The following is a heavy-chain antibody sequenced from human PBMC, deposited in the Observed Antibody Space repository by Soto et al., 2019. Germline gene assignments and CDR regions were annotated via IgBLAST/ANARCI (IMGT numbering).Heavy chain of an antibody. V-gene: IGHV4-30-4*01. CDR1: GGSISSGDYY. CDR2: IYYSGST. D-gene: IGHD3-10*01. J-gene: IGHJ6*02. Sequence: SETLSLTCTVSGGSISSGDYYWSWIRQPPGKGLEWIGYIYYSGSTYYNPSLKSRVTISVDTSKNQFSLKLSSVTAADTAVYYCARAAMVRGVMSYYYGMDVWGQGTTVTVSS. CDR3: ARAAMVRGVMSYYYGMDV.